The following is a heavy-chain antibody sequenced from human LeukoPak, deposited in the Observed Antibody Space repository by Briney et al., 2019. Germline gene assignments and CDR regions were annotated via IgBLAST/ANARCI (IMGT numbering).Heavy chain of an antibody. J-gene: IGHJ5*02. CDR1: GGSISSGDYY. V-gene: IGHV4-30-4*01. Sequence: SQTLSLTCTVSGGSISSGDYYWSWIRQPPGKGLEWTGYIYYSGSTYYNPSLKSRVTISVDTSKNQFSLKLSSVTAADTAVYYCASLYSGTLGSWFDPWGQGTLVTVSS. D-gene: IGHD1-26*01. CDR3: ASLYSGTLGSWFDP. CDR2: IYYSGST.